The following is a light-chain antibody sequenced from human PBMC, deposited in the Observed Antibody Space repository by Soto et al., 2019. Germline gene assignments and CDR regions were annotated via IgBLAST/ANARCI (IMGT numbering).Light chain of an antibody. CDR1: QSVLRSYNKNY. Sequence: DIVMTQSPDSLAVSLGERATINCKSSQSVLRSYNKNYLAWYQQKPGQAPKLLIHWASTRESGVPDRFTGSGSGTDFTLTISSLQAEDVAVYYCQQYYSAPLTFGGGTKVEIK. CDR3: QQYYSAPLT. V-gene: IGKV4-1*01. J-gene: IGKJ4*01. CDR2: WAS.